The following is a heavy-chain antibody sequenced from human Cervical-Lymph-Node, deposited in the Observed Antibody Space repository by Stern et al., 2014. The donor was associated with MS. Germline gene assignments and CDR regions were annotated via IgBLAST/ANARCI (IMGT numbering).Heavy chain of an antibody. Sequence: VQLVESGAEVKKPGSSVKVSCKASGGTSSSYAISWVRQAPGQGLEWMGGIIPIFGIANYAQKFQGRVTITADKSTSTAYMELSSLRSEDTAVYYCARQIVVVPAAIEYNWFDPWGQGTLVTVSS. V-gene: IGHV1-69*17. J-gene: IGHJ5*02. D-gene: IGHD2-2*01. CDR3: ARQIVVVPAAIEYNWFDP. CDR1: GGTSSSYA. CDR2: IIPIFGIA.